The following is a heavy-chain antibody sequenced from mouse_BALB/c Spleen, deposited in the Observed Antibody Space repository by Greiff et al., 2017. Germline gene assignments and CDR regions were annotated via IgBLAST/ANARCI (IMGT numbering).Heavy chain of an antibody. CDR1: GYSITSGYY. J-gene: IGHJ2*01. D-gene: IGHD3-3*01. V-gene: IGHV3-6*02. CDR2: ISYDGSN. Sequence: ESGPGLVKPSQSLSLTCSVTGYSITSGYYWNWIRQFPGNKLEWMGYISYDGSNNYNPSLKNRISITRDTSKNQFFLKLNSVTTEDTATYYCAREGRGLDYWGQGTTLTVSS. CDR3: AREGRGLDY.